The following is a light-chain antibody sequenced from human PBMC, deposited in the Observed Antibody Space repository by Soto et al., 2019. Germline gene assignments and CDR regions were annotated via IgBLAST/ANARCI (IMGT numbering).Light chain of an antibody. CDR1: QSVSSSH. CDR2: GAS. Sequence: EVVLTQSPGTLSLSPGERATLSCRASQSVSSSHLAWYQQKPGQAPRLLIYGASSRATGIPDRFSGSGSGTDFTLTISRLEPEDFAVFYCQQYDTSPLTFGGGTTVDIK. J-gene: IGKJ4*01. V-gene: IGKV3-20*01. CDR3: QQYDTSPLT.